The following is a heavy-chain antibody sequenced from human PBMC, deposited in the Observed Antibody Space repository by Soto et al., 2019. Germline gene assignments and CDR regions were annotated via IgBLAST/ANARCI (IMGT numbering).Heavy chain of an antibody. CDR3: ASRVSLYRAAMRNWYDP. D-gene: IGHD2-2*01. CDR2: MNPNSGNT. Sequence: ASVKVSCKASGYTFTSYDINWVRQATGQGLEWMGWMNPNSGNTGYSQKFQGRVTMTRNTSISTAYMELSSLISEDTAVYSCASRVSLYRAAMRNWYDPWGQGTMVTVSS. CDR1: GYTFTSYD. V-gene: IGHV1-8*01. J-gene: IGHJ5*02.